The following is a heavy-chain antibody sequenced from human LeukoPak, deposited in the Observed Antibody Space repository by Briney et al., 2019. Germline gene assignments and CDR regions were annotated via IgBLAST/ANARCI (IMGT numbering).Heavy chain of an antibody. D-gene: IGHD3-10*01. J-gene: IGHJ3*02. CDR2: ISSSGSNI. V-gene: IGHV3-11*01. CDR3: AREKLLWFGERKHGAFDI. Sequence: GGSLRLSCAASGFTFSDYYMSWIRQTPGKGLEWVSHISSSGSNIYYADSVKGRFTISRDNAKNSLYLQMNRLRDEDTAVYYCAREKLLWFGERKHGAFDIWGQGTMVTVSS. CDR1: GFTFSDYY.